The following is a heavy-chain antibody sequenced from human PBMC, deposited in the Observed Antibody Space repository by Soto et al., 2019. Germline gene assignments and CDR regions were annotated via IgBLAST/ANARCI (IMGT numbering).Heavy chain of an antibody. D-gene: IGHD5-18*01. Sequence: SETLSLTCTDSGGSISSYYWSWIRQPPGKGLEWIGYIYYSGSTNYNPSLKSRVTISVDTSKNQFSLKLSSVTAADTAVYYCAREVQLWGGIDYWGQGTLVTVS. CDR3: AREVQLWGGIDY. CDR2: IYYSGST. J-gene: IGHJ4*02. V-gene: IGHV4-59*01. CDR1: GGSISSYY.